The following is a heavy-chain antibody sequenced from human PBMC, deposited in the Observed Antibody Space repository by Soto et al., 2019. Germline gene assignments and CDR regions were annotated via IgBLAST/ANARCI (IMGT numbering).Heavy chain of an antibody. J-gene: IGHJ6*02. V-gene: IGHV3-30-3*01. CDR3: ARDGSSSPFYYYGMDV. D-gene: IGHD6-6*01. Sequence: PGGSLRLSCAASGFTFSSYAMHWVRQAPGKGLEWVAVISYDGSNKYYADSVKGRFTISRDNSKNTLYLQMNSLRAEDTAVYYCARDGSSSPFYYYGMDVWGQGTTVTVSS. CDR1: GFTFSSYA. CDR2: ISYDGSNK.